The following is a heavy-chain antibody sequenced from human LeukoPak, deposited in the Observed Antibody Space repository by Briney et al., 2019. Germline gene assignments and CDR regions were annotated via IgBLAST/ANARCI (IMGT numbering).Heavy chain of an antibody. Sequence: GGSLRLSCAASGFTFSSYGMHWVRQAPGKGLEWLTFIRYDGGNTYYADSVKGRFTISRDNSKNTLDLQMINLKAEDTAMYYCTKSVGGSNSHLDYWGQGTLVIVSS. J-gene: IGHJ4*02. CDR2: IRYDGGNT. D-gene: IGHD1-26*01. V-gene: IGHV3-30*02. CDR3: TKSVGGSNSHLDY. CDR1: GFTFSSYG.